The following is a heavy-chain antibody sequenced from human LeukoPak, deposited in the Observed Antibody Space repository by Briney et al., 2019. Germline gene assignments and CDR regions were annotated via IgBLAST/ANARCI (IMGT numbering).Heavy chain of an antibody. CDR1: GGSFSGYY. Sequence: PSETLSLTCAVYGGSFSGYYWSWIRQPPGKGLEWIGEINHSGSTNYNPSHKSRVTISVDTSKNQFSLKLSSVTAADTAVYYCARGRINYDFWSGYLLALDYWGQGTLVTVSS. D-gene: IGHD3-3*01. CDR2: INHSGST. V-gene: IGHV4-34*01. J-gene: IGHJ4*02. CDR3: ARGRINYDFWSGYLLALDY.